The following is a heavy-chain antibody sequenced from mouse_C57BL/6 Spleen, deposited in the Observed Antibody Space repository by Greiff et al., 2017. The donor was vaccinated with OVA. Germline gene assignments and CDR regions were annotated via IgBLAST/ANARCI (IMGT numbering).Heavy chain of an antibody. CDR1: GYTFTSYW. CDR2: IYPGNSDT. V-gene: IGHV1-5*01. CDR3: ARSDPSWWAY. Sequence: EVQLQESGTVLARPGASVKMSCKTSGYTFTSYWMHWVKQRPGQGLEWIGAIYPGNSDTSYNQKFKGTAKLTAVTSASPASMGLSSLTNGGSAVDDCARSDPSWWAYWGQGTLVTVSA. J-gene: IGHJ3*01.